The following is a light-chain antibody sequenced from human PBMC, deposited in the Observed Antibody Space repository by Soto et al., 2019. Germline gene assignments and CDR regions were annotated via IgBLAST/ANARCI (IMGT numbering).Light chain of an antibody. CDR1: QSISSW. V-gene: IGKV1-5*03. Sequence: DIQMTQSPSTLSASVGDRVTITCRASQSISSWLAWYQQKPGKAPKLLIYKTSTLESGVPSRFSGSGSGTEFTLTISRLQPDDFATYYCQQYHNYWTFGQGTKVEIK. CDR2: KTS. J-gene: IGKJ1*01. CDR3: QQYHNYWT.